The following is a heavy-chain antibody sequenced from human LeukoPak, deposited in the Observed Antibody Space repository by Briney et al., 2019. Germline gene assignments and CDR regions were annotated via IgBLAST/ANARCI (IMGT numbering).Heavy chain of an antibody. J-gene: IGHJ4*02. Sequence: ASVKVSCKASGYTFTGYHMHWVRQAPGQGLEWMGWINPNSGGTNYAQKFQGRVTMTRDTSISTAYMELSRLRSDDTAVYYCARDVGTARVFDYWGQGTLVTVSS. CDR1: GYTFTGYH. CDR2: INPNSGGT. V-gene: IGHV1-2*02. D-gene: IGHD6-6*01. CDR3: ARDVGTARVFDY.